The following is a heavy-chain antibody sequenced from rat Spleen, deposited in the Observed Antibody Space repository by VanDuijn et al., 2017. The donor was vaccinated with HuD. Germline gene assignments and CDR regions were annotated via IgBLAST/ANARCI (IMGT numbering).Heavy chain of an antibody. CDR1: GFTFSDYY. CDR2: INYEGRST. D-gene: IGHD5-1*01. CDR3: ARQNWELDYVMDA. Sequence: EVQLVESGGGLVQPGRSLKLSCAASGFTFSDYYMAWVRQAPKKGLEWVASINYEGRSTYYGDSVKGRFTISRDNAKSTLYLQMNSLRSEDTATYYWARQNWELDYVMDAWGQGASVTVSS. J-gene: IGHJ4*01. V-gene: IGHV5-22*01.